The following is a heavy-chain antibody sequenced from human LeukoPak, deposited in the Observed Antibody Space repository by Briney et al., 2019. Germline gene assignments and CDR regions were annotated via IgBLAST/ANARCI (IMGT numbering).Heavy chain of an antibody. CDR1: GGSISSYY. V-gene: IGHV4-59*01. Sequence: PSETLSLTCTVSGGSISSYYWSWIRQPPGRGLEWVGYIYYGGGTNYNPSLKSRVTISVDTSKNQFSLKLSSVTAADTAVYYCARTQSQSGSYRYYFGYWGQGTLVTVSS. CDR3: ARTQSQSGSYRYYFGY. D-gene: IGHD1-26*01. J-gene: IGHJ4*02. CDR2: IYYGGGT.